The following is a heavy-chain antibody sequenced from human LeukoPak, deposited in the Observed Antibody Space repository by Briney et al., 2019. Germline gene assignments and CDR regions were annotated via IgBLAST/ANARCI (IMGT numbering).Heavy chain of an antibody. J-gene: IGHJ4*02. Sequence: SETLSLTCAVSGGSISSGGYSWSWIRQPPGKGLEWIGYIYHSGSTYYNPSLKSRVTISVDRSKNQFSLKLSSVTAADTAVYYCASSTRYPSGNWGQGTLVTVSS. CDR3: ASSTRYPSGN. D-gene: IGHD3-10*01. V-gene: IGHV4-30-2*01. CDR1: GGSISSGGYS. CDR2: IYHSGST.